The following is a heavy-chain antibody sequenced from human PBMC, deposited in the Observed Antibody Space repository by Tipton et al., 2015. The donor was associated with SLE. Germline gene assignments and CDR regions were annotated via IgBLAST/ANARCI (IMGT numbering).Heavy chain of an antibody. CDR1: GGSIRSSSHY. CDR2: IYYSGNT. J-gene: IGHJ6*03. Sequence: LSLTCAVSGGSIRSSSHYWGWIRQSPGKGLEWIGSIYYSGNTYYNPSVKSRVTISIDTSKNQFSLKLSSVTAADTAVYYCAREPVYYYYYMDVWGKGTTVTVSS. CDR3: AREPVYYYYYMDV. V-gene: IGHV4-39*07.